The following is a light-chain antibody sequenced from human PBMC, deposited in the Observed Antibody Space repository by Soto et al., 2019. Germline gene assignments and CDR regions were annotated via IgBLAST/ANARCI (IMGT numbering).Light chain of an antibody. CDR2: LGS. CDR3: MQTLETLFT. Sequence: EIVMTQSPLSLPVTPGEPATISCRSSQSLLLSNGYTYLHWYLQKPGQSPQLLIYLGSNRASGVPDRFSGSGSGSDFTLKISRVEAEDVGVYYCMQTLETLFTFGPGTKVDIK. V-gene: IGKV2-28*01. CDR1: QSLLLSNGYTY. J-gene: IGKJ3*01.